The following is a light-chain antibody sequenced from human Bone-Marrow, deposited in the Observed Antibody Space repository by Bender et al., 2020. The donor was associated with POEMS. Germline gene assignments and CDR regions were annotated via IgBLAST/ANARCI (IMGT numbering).Light chain of an antibody. CDR3: QVWHSSGDHPYGV. CDR2: VNSDGSY. J-gene: IGLJ7*01. CDR1: SWHDYYA. Sequence: QPVVTQSPSASASLGASVTLTCTLSSWHDYYAIAWHQQQPEKGPRYLMKVNSDGSYTKGDGIPERFSGSNSGNTATLTISWVEAGDEADYYCQVWHSSGDHPYGVFGGGTQLTVL. V-gene: IGLV4-69*01.